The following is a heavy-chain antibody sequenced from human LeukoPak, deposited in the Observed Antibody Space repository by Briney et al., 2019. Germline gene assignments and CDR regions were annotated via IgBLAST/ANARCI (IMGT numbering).Heavy chain of an antibody. V-gene: IGHV3-9*01. CDR3: AREDFDY. CDR1: GFTFDDYA. Sequence: GRSLRLSCAASGFTFDDYAMHWVRQAPGKGLEWVSGVTWNSDNIAYADSVKGRFTISRDNAKNTLYLQMNSLRAEDTAVYYCAREDFDYWGQGTLVTVSS. J-gene: IGHJ4*02. CDR2: VTWNSDNI.